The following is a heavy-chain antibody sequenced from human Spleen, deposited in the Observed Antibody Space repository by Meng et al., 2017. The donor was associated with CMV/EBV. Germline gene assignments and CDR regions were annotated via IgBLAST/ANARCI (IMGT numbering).Heavy chain of an antibody. CDR1: GLTFSSYA. CDR2: ISYDGSNI. J-gene: IGHJ6*02. V-gene: IGHV3-30*04. CDR3: ARDMDV. Sequence: SRRLSCAACGLTFSSYAIHWVRQAPGRGLEWVAVISYDGSNIYYADSVKSRFTISRDNSKNTVYLQMNSLRDEDTAVYYCARDMDVWGQGTTVTVSS.